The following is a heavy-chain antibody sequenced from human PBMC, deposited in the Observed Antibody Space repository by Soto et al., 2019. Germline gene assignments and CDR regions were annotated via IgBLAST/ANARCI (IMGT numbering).Heavy chain of an antibody. Sequence: QVQLVESGGGXXXXGXXXXXSCAASGXXXXXXGMHXXXXAPGKGLEWVAEMSDDGSKKYYGDSVKGRFTISRDNSKNTLYLLMDSLRPEDTAMYYCAKELRETGGYYFDCWGQGTLVTVSS. D-gene: IGHD3-16*01. CDR3: AKELRETGGYYFDC. CDR1: GXXXXXXG. V-gene: IGHV3-30*18. J-gene: IGHJ4*02. CDR2: MSDDGSKK.